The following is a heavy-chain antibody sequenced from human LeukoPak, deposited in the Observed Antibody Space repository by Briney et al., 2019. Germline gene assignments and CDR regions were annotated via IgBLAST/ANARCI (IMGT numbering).Heavy chain of an antibody. CDR3: ARDAAYGYDRFDY. CDR2: INEDGGDR. CDR1: GFIFNKYW. V-gene: IGHV3-7*01. J-gene: IGHJ4*02. D-gene: IGHD5-18*01. Sequence: GGSLRLSCAASGFIFNKYWMAWVRQAPGEGLEWVANINEDGGDRNYVDSLKGRFTISRDNAKNSLYLQMNSLRVEDTAVYYCARDAAYGYDRFDYWGQGTQVTVSS.